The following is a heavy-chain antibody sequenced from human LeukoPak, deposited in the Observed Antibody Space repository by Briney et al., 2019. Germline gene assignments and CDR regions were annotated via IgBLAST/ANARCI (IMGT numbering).Heavy chain of an antibody. J-gene: IGHJ6*02. D-gene: IGHD6-13*01. V-gene: IGHV3-30*14. Sequence: PGGSLRLSCAASGFTFTNFAMHWVRQAPGKGLEWVAVISNDERNKYYADSVKGRFTISRDNSKNTLYLQMNSLRVEDTAVYYCVRDRSAAGPKIYYYYGMDVWGQGTTVTVSS. CDR2: ISNDERNK. CDR1: GFTFTNFA. CDR3: VRDRSAAGPKIYYYYGMDV.